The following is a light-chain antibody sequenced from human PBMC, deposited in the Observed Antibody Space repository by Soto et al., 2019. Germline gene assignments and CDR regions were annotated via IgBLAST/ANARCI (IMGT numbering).Light chain of an antibody. CDR2: GAS. V-gene: IGKV3-15*01. CDR3: QQYNSWPWT. Sequence: EIVMTHSPSTLSVSPGPRSSLSCRASQSVSRNLDWYQKNPGQAPRPLIYGASTRATGIPARLSGSGSATEFTLTISSLQPEDFAVYYCQQYNSWPWTFGQGTKVDIK. CDR1: QSVSRN. J-gene: IGKJ1*01.